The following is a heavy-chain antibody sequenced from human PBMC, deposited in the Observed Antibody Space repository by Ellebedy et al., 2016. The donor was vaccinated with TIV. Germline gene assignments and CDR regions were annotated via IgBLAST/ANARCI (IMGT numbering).Heavy chain of an antibody. V-gene: IGHV1-24*01. D-gene: IGHD2-2*01. J-gene: IGHJ3*02. CDR2: FDPEDDKT. CDR3: ARRYCSSTSCYGSAFDI. Sequence: ASVKVSXXVSGYTLTELSMHWVRQAPGKGLEWMGGFDPEDDKTIYAQKFQGRVTITADESTSTAYMELSSLRSEDTAVYYCARRYCSSTSCYGSAFDIWGQGTMVTVSS. CDR1: GYTLTELS.